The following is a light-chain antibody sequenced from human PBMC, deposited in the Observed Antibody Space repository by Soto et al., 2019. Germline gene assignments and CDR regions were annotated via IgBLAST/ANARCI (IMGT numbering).Light chain of an antibody. J-gene: IGLJ1*01. CDR2: QDS. V-gene: IGLV3-1*01. CDR3: QAWDSSTGV. Sequence: SYELTQPPSVSVSPGQTASITCSGDNLGDKYACWYQQKPGQSPVLVIYQDSKRPSGIPERFSGSNSGNTATLTISGTQAMDEADYYCQAWDSSTGVFGTGTKRTVL. CDR1: NLGDKY.